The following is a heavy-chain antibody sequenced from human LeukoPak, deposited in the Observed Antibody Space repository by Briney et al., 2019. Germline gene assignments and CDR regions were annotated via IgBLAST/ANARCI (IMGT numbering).Heavy chain of an antibody. D-gene: IGHD3-22*01. CDR2: INPSGGST. CDR1: GYTFTSYY. Sequence: ASVKVSCKASGYTFTSYYMHWVRQAPGQGLEWMGIINPSGGSTSYAQKFQSRVTMTRDTSTSTVYMELSSLRSEDTAVYYCARDGSPYYYDSSGYRRYYFDYWGQGTLVTVSS. CDR3: ARDGSPYYYDSSGYRRYYFDY. J-gene: IGHJ4*02. V-gene: IGHV1-46*01.